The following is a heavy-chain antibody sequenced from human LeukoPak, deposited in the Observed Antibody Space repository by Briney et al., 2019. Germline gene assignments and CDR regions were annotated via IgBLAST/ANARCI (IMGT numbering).Heavy chain of an antibody. D-gene: IGHD3-10*01. J-gene: IGHJ5*02. V-gene: IGHV1-2*02. CDR2: INPNSGGT. CDR1: GYTFTGYY. CDR3: ARGGSGSYFSWLDP. Sequence: ASVKVSCKASGYTFTGYYIHWVRQAPGQGLECVGWINPNSGGTNYAQKFQGRVTMTRDTSISTAYMQLSRLRSDDMAVYYCARGGSGSYFSWLDPWGQGTLVTVSS.